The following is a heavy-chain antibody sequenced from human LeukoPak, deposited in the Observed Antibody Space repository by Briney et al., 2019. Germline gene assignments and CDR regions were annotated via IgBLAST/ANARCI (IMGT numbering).Heavy chain of an antibody. J-gene: IGHJ5*02. V-gene: IGHV3-30*15. CDR2: ISYDGSNK. D-gene: IGHD6-6*01. CDR1: GVTFSSYA. Sequence: GRSLRLSCAASGVTFSSYAMHWVRQAPGKGLEWVAVISYDGSNKYYADSVKGRFTISRDNSKNPLYLKMSSLRAEDTAVYYCARGRGSSSVVSLYRLSNWFDPWGQGTLVTVSS. CDR3: ARGRGSSSVVSLYRLSNWFDP.